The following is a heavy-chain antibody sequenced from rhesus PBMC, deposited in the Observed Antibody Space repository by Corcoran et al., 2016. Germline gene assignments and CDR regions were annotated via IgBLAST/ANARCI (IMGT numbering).Heavy chain of an antibody. J-gene: IGHJ5-1*01. CDR3: ARDPSYCSSTYCYEDRFDV. CDR2: VYGIGGST. CDR1: GVRIRSNY. D-gene: IGHD2-15*01. V-gene: IGHV4S2*01. Sequence: VQLQESGPGLVKPSETLPLTGAVSGVRIRSNYGRCIRPAPCMGREGIGRVYGIGGSTVYNTSLKRRVTISIDTSKNQFTLKLSSMTAADTAVYYCARDPSYCSSTYCYEDRFDVWGPGVLVTVSS.